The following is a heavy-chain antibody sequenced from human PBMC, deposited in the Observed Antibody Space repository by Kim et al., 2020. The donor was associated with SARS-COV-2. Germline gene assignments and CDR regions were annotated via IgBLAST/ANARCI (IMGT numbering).Heavy chain of an antibody. CDR3: ARFRGGWYFDL. J-gene: IGHJ2*01. D-gene: IGHD3-10*01. CDR1: GYAFRSFG. CDR2: ITTNTGTP. V-gene: IGHV7-4-1*02. Sequence: ASVKVSCKASGYAFRSFGVNLVRQAPGQGLEGMGWITTNTGTPTYAQGFTGRFVFSLDTSVNTAYLEITNLKADDTAVYYCARFRGGWYFDLWGRGTLVTVSS.